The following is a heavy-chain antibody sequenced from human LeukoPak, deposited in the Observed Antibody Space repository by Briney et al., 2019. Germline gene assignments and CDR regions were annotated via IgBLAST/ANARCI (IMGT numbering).Heavy chain of an antibody. J-gene: IGHJ5*02. CDR1: GGTFSSYA. Sequence: SVKVSCKASGGTFSSYAISWVRQAPGQGLEWMGGIIPIFGTANYAQKFQGRVTITADESTSTAYMELSSLRSEDTAVYYCAREGAVDSSGYYGVEWFDPWGQGTLVTVSS. V-gene: IGHV1-69*13. CDR3: AREGAVDSSGYYGVEWFDP. CDR2: IIPIFGTA. D-gene: IGHD3-22*01.